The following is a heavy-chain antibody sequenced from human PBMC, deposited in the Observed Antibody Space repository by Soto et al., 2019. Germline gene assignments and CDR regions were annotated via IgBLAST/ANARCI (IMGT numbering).Heavy chain of an antibody. CDR3: ARHVPPPLGYCSGGSCLNWFDP. D-gene: IGHD2-15*01. J-gene: IGHJ5*02. CDR2: INPSGGST. CDR1: GYTFTSYY. V-gene: IGHV1-46*01. Sequence: ASVKVSCKASGYTFTSYYMHWVRQAPGQGLEWMGIINPSGGSTSYAQKFQGRVTISVDTSKNQFSLKLSSVTAADTAVYYCARHVPPPLGYCSGGSCLNWFDPWGQGTLVTVSS.